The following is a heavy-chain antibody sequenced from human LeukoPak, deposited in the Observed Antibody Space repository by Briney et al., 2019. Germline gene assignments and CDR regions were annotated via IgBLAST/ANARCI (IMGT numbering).Heavy chain of an antibody. CDR3: AKDSTGIAAAFDY. D-gene: IGHD6-13*01. J-gene: IGHJ4*02. CDR2: ISWNSGSI. CDR1: GFTFEDYA. V-gene: IGHV3-9*01. Sequence: PGGSLRLSCAASGFTFEDYAMHWVRQAPGKGLEWVSGISWNSGSIGYADSVKGRFTISRDNAKNSLYLQMNSLRAEDTALYYCAKDSTGIAAAFDYWGQGTLVTVSS.